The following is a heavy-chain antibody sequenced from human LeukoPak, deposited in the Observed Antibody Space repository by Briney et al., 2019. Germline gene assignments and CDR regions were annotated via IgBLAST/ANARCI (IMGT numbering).Heavy chain of an antibody. V-gene: IGHV3-23*01. CDR3: AKGRGGLDILTGYYGSYYYYGMDV. J-gene: IGHJ6*02. CDR1: GFTFSSYA. Sequence: GGSLRLSCAASGFTFSSYAMSWVRQAPGKGLEWVSAISGSGGSTYCADSVKGRFTISRDNSKNTLYLQMNSLRAEDTAVYYCAKGRGGLDILTGYYGSYYYYGMDVWGQGTTVTVSS. D-gene: IGHD3-9*01. CDR2: ISGSGGST.